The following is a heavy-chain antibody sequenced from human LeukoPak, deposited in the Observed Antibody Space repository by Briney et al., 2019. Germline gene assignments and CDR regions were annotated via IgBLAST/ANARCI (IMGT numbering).Heavy chain of an antibody. V-gene: IGHV3-53*04. CDR2: IYSGDST. Sequence: LTGGSLRLSCAASGFTVSSNYMSWVRQAPGKGLEWVSVIYSGDSTYYADSVKGRFTISRHNSKNTLYLQMNSLRAEDTAVYYYARDTGENDAFDIWGQGTMVTVSS. J-gene: IGHJ3*02. CDR1: GFTVSSNY. CDR3: ARDTGENDAFDI. D-gene: IGHD7-27*01.